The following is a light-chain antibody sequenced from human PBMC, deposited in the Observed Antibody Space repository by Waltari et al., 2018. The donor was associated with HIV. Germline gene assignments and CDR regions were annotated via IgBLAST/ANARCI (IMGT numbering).Light chain of an antibody. J-gene: IGLJ3*02. V-gene: IGLV2-18*02. CDR2: EVT. CDR1: STDIGAYNR. CDR3: SSYTTSSTWV. Sequence: QSALTQPPSVSGSLGQSVPISCTGTSTDIGAYNRLSWYQQSPGTAPKLRIYEVTHRPSGVPVRFSGSKSGNTASLTISGLQADDEADYYCSSYTTSSTWVFGGGTKLTVL.